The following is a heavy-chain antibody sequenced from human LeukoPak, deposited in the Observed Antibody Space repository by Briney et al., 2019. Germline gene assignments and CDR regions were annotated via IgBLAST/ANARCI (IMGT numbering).Heavy chain of an antibody. J-gene: IGHJ6*02. CDR3: ARDGIVIRFGGQDV. V-gene: IGHV3-7*01. CDR1: GFTFSSHW. Sequence: GGSLRLSCVGSGFTFSSHWMSWVRQAPGKGLEWVANIKQDGSEKFFVDSVKGRFTISRDNAKNSLYLQMNSLRAEDTAVYYCARDGIVIRFGGQDVWGQGTTVTVS. D-gene: IGHD3-16*01. CDR2: IKQDGSEK.